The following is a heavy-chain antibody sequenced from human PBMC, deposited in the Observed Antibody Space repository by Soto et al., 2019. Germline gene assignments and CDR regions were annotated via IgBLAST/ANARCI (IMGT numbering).Heavy chain of an antibody. V-gene: IGHV1-69*04. CDR2: IIPLLDIA. CDR3: ARDLGGWPDY. Sequence: SVKVSCKASGGTFSNDIITWVRQAPGQGLEWMGRIIPLLDIANYAQKFQGRVTITRDTSASTAYMELSSLRSEDTAVYYCARDLGGWPDYWGQGTLVTVSS. CDR1: GGTFSNDI. D-gene: IGHD2-15*01. J-gene: IGHJ4*02.